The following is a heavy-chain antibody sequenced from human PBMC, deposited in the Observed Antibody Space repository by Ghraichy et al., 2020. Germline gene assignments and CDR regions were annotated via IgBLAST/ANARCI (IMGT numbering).Heavy chain of an antibody. CDR2: ISGSGGST. J-gene: IGHJ4*02. D-gene: IGHD6-13*01. Sequence: GGSLRLSCAASGFTFSSYAMSWVRQAPGKGLEWVSAISGSGGSTYYADSVKGRFTISRDNSKNTLYLQMNSLRAEDTAVYYCANTAGPRDSSSWYEVFDYWGQGTLVTVSS. CDR1: GFTFSSYA. CDR3: ANTAGPRDSSSWYEVFDY. V-gene: IGHV3-23*01.